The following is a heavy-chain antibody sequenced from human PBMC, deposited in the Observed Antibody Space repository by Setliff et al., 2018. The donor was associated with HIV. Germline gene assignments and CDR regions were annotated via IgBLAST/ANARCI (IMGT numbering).Heavy chain of an antibody. CDR1: GHTLTELS. Sequence: ASVKVSCKVSGHTLTELSMHWVRQAPGKGLEWMGGFDPEDVETIYAQKFQGRVTMTEDTSTDTAYMELSSLRSEDTAVYHCARGDTYYHDRSGYVKSALDAFDIWGRGTLVTVSS. CDR2: FDPEDVET. CDR3: ARGDTYYHDRSGYVKSALDAFDI. D-gene: IGHD3-22*01. V-gene: IGHV1-24*01. J-gene: IGHJ3*02.